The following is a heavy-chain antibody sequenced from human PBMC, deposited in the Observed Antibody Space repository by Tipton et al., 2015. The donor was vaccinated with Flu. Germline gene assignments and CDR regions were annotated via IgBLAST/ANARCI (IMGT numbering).Heavy chain of an antibody. D-gene: IGHD4-17*01. Sequence: TLSLTCTISGDSIRSDYYWGWIRQPPGKGLEWIGNIFHTGSTYYNPSLKSRVTISMNTSKNQFSLKLSSMTAADTAVYYCARMEWTVTTPRYFDLWGRGTLVTVSS. J-gene: IGHJ2*01. CDR3: ARMEWTVTTPRYFDL. V-gene: IGHV4-38-2*02. CDR2: IFHTGST. CDR1: GDSIRSDYY.